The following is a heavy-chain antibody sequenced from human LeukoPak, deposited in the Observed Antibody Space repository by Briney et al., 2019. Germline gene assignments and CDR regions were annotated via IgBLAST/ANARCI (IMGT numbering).Heavy chain of an antibody. CDR2: IRSKAYGGTT. CDR3: TRVGASSSIVGATQDY. V-gene: IGHV3-49*04. D-gene: IGHD1-26*01. J-gene: IGHJ4*02. Sequence: PGGSLRLSCTASGFTFGDYAMSWVRQAPGKGLEWVGFIRSKAYGGTTEYAASVKGRFTISRDDSKSIAYLQMNSLKTEDTAVYYCTRVGASSSIVGATQDYWGQGTLVTVSS. CDR1: GFTFGDYA.